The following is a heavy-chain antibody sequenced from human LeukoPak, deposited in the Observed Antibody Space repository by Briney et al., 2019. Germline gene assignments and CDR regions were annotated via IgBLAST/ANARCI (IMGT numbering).Heavy chain of an antibody. CDR3: ASGGVVIRHRLGY. Sequence: SETLSLTCTVSGGSISSYYWSWIRQPPGKGLEWIGYIYYSGSTNYNPSLKSRVTISVDTSKNQFSLKLSSVTAADTAVYYCASGGVVIRHRLGYWGQGTLVTVSS. V-gene: IGHV4-59*12. D-gene: IGHD3-3*01. CDR1: GGSISSYY. CDR2: IYYSGST. J-gene: IGHJ4*02.